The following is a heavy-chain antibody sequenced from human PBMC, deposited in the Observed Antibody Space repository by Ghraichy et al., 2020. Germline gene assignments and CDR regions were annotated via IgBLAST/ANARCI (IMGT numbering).Heavy chain of an antibody. V-gene: IGHV1-2*04. CDR2: INPNSGGT. CDR3: AREHVDTAFVSTFDI. J-gene: IGHJ3*02. CDR1: GYTFTGYY. Sequence: ASVKVSCKASGYTFTGYYMHWVRQAPGQGLEWMGWINPNSGGTNYAQKFQGWVTMTRDTSISTAYMELSRLRSDDTAVYYCAREHVDTAFVSTFDIWGQGTMVTVSS. D-gene: IGHD5-18*01.